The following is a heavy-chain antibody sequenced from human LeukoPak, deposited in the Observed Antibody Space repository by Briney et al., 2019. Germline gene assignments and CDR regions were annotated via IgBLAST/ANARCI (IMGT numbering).Heavy chain of an antibody. CDR2: INHSGST. D-gene: IGHD3-10*01. CDR1: GVSFSGYY. Sequence: SSETLSLTCAVYGVSFSGYYWSWIRQPPGKGLEWIGEINHSGSTNYNPSLKSRVTISVDTSKNQFSLKLSSVTAADTAIYYCARDYSGSLDYWGQGILVTVTS. J-gene: IGHJ4*02. CDR3: ARDYSGSLDY. V-gene: IGHV4-34*01.